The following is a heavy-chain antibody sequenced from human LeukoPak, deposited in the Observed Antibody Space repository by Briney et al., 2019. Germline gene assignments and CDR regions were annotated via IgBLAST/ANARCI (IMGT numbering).Heavy chain of an antibody. CDR3: AHTVWSGNYFDY. J-gene: IGHJ4*02. CDR1: GFTFSTSW. D-gene: IGHD3-3*01. CDR2: INSDGRST. Sequence: GGSLRLSCAASGFTFSTSWMHWVRQVPGKGLVWVSRINSDGRSTDYADSVKGRFTISRVNTKNTLYLQMNSLRVEDTAMYYCAHTVWSGNYFDYWGQGTLVTVSS. V-gene: IGHV3-74*01.